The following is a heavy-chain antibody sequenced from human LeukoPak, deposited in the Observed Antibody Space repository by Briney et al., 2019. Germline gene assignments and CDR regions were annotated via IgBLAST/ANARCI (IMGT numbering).Heavy chain of an antibody. CDR2: LNWKGRNV. CDR1: GLTYEELC. Sequence: PGGSLRLSRATSGLTYEELCMIGARHAPRKGRELGSNLNWKGRNVQYADSVKGRFTIRRDKAQNSLHLEMNTLRAEDTVVYYCARVRKQYYYESSHHRDASDIWGQGTMVIVSS. CDR3: ARVRKQYYYESSHHRDASDI. D-gene: IGHD3-22*01. V-gene: IGHV3-20*04. J-gene: IGHJ3*02.